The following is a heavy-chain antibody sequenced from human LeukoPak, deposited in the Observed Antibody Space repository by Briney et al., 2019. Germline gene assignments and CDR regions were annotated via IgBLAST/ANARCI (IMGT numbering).Heavy chain of an antibody. CDR3: AKDKGNRGPIMHGMDV. D-gene: IGHD3-10*01. J-gene: IGHJ6*02. CDR1: GFTFSSYG. Sequence: GGSLRLSCAASGFTFSSYGMHWVRQAPGKGLEWVAVISYDGTNKYYADSVKGRFTISRDNSKKTVYLQMKSLRSEDTATYFCAKDKGNRGPIMHGMDVWGQGTTVTVTS. CDR2: ISYDGTNK. V-gene: IGHV3-30*18.